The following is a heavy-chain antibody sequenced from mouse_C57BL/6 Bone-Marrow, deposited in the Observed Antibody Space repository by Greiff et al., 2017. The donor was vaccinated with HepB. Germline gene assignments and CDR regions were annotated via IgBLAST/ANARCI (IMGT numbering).Heavy chain of an antibody. CDR2: IYPSDSET. J-gene: IGHJ4*01. D-gene: IGHD1-1*01. CDR1: GYTFTSYW. CDR3: ALYYYGSSNGAMDY. V-gene: IGHV1-61*01. Sequence: VQLQQPGAELVRPGSSVKLSCKASGYTFTSYWLDWVKQRPGQGLEWIGTIYPSDSETHYNQKFKDKATLTVDKSSSTAYMQLSSLTSEDAAVYYCALYYYGSSNGAMDYWGQGTSVTVSS.